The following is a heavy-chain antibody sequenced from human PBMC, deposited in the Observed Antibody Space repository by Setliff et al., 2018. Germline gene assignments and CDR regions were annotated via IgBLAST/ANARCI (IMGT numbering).Heavy chain of an antibody. J-gene: IGHJ4*02. CDR3: ARERTTNWEGYYFDY. D-gene: IGHD7-27*01. CDR1: GYTFTSYD. Sequence: ASVKVSCKASGYTFTSYDINWVRQATGQGLEWMGWMNPNSGNTGYAQKFQGRVTITADESTSTAYMELSSLRSEDTAVYYCARERTTNWEGYYFDYWGQGTLVTVS. CDR2: MNPNSGNT. V-gene: IGHV1-8*03.